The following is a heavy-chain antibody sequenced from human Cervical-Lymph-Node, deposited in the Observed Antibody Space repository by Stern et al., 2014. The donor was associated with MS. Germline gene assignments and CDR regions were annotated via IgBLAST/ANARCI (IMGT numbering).Heavy chain of an antibody. Sequence: QITLKESGPTLLKPTQTLTLTCTFSGFSLSSSGVGVGWIRQPPGKALEWLAIIYWDDDKRYSPSLRSRLTITKDTSKNQVVLTMTNMDPVDTATYYCAQRRDWVGETGVYFQHWGQGTLVIVSS. J-gene: IGHJ1*01. CDR1: GFSLSSSGVG. CDR3: AQRRDWVGETGVYFQH. D-gene: IGHD7-27*01. V-gene: IGHV2-5*02. CDR2: IYWDDDK.